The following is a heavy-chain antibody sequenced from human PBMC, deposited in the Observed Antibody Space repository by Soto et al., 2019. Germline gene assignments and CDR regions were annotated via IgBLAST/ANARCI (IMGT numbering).Heavy chain of an antibody. CDR3: TRGHRASSTGTGAH. J-gene: IGHJ4*02. D-gene: IGHD1-1*01. Sequence: GSLRLSCAASGFTFTTYWMHWVRQVPGKGLVWVSRINGDGSSTTYADSVKGRFTISRDNAKNTLYLQMNSLRAEDTAVYYCTRGHRASSTGTGAHWGQGTLVTVYS. V-gene: IGHV3-74*01. CDR1: GFTFTTYW. CDR2: INGDGSST.